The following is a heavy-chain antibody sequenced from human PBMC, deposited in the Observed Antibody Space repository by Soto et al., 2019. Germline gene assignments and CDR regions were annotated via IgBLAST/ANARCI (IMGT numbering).Heavy chain of an antibody. CDR3: AHIDPEIVTVGGHGGFDY. D-gene: IGHD5-12*01. CDR1: GFSLTSGVG. V-gene: IGHV2-5*02. J-gene: IGHJ4*02. Sequence: QITLKESGPTLVRPPQTLTLTCTFSGFSLTSGVGVGWIRQPPGKALEWLALIYWDDDKRYSPSLKNRLTITKDTSKYQVVLTVTNVGPVDTATYFCAHIDPEIVTVGGHGGFDYWGQGTLVTVSS. CDR2: IYWDDDK.